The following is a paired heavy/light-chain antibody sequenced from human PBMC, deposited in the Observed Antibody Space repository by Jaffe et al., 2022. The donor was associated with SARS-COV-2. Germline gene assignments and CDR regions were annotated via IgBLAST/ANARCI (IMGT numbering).Heavy chain of an antibody. CDR2: IKNKANSYTS. V-gene: IGHV3-72*01. CDR1: GFTFSAHY. J-gene: IGHJ2*01. CDR3: VRVALVGCSGESCQSAGRYFDL. Sequence: EVQLVESGGDLVQPGGSLRLSCVASGFTFSAHYMDWVRQAPGKGLEWVGRIKNKANSYTSEYAASVKGRFTISRDDSKNSLYLQMNSLKTEDTAVYSCVRVALVGCSGESCQSAGRYFDLWGRGTLVTVSS. D-gene: IGHD2-15*01.
Light chain of an antibody. Sequence: EIVLTQSPGTLSLSPGERGTLSCRASQSVRSNYLAWYQRKPGQAPRLLIYGASNRATGIPDRFSGSGSGTDFTLTISRLEPEDFAVYFCQQYGSSPYTFGQGTKLEIK. CDR1: QSVRSNY. V-gene: IGKV3-20*01. CDR2: GAS. J-gene: IGKJ2*01. CDR3: QQYGSSPYT.